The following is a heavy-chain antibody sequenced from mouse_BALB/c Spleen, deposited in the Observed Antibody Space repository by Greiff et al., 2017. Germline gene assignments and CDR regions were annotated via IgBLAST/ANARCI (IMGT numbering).Heavy chain of an antibody. CDR2: ISSGGSYT. J-gene: IGHJ4*01. CDR3: ARDGLTGNAMDY. CDR1: GFTFSSYA. Sequence: EVQLVESGGGLVKPGGSLKLSCAASGFTFSSYAMSWVRQSPEKRLEWVAEISSGGSYTYYPDTVTGRFTISRDNAKNTLYLEMSSLRSEDTAMYYCARDGLTGNAMDYWGQGTSVTVSS. D-gene: IGHD4-1*01. V-gene: IGHV5-9-4*01.